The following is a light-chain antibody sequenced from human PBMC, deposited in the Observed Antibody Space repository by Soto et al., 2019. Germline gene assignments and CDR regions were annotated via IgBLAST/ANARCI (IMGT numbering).Light chain of an antibody. CDR3: QYRTNWPRT. Sequence: EIVLTQSPATLSLSPGERATLSCRASQTVGTFLAWYQQKPGQAPRIVIYDASKRATGIPARFSGTGSGTDFALTISSIEPEDFAVYYCQYRTNWPRTFGQGTKLDIK. CDR2: DAS. V-gene: IGKV3-11*01. J-gene: IGKJ2*01. CDR1: QTVGTF.